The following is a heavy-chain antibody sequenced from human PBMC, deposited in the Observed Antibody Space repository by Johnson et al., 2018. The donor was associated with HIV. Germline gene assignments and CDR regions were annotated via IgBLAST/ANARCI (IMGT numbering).Heavy chain of an antibody. CDR2: IKQDGSEK. V-gene: IGHV3-7*05. CDR1: EFTFSYYW. CDR3: ARELDGSGYHPAEAAFDI. Sequence: EVQLVESGGGVVQPGGSLRLSCAASEFTFSYYWMTWVRQAPGKGLEWVANIKQDGSEKYSVDSVKGRFTISRDNAKNSLYLQMNRLRVEDTAVYYCARELDGSGYHPAEAAFDIWGQGTMVTVSS. D-gene: IGHD3-22*01. J-gene: IGHJ3*02.